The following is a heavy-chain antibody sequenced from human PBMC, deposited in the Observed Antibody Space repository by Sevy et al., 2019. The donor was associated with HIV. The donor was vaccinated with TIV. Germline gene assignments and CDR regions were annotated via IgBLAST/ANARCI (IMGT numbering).Heavy chain of an antibody. CDR1: GFTFRSYV. J-gene: IGHJ4*02. CDR2: ISGSGGST. Sequence: GGSLRLSCAASGFTFRSYVMNWVRQAPGKGPEWVSGISGSGGSTYYADSVKGPFTISRDNSKDTLYLQMNSLRAEDTAVYYCAKDGGVGATHFDYWGQGTLVTVSS. CDR3: AKDGGVGATHFDY. D-gene: IGHD1-26*01. V-gene: IGHV3-23*01.